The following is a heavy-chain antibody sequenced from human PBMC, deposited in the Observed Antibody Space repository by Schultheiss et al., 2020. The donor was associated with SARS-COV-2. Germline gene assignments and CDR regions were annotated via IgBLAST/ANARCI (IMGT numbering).Heavy chain of an antibody. D-gene: IGHD3-22*01. CDR3: ARDAVDSSGYYYYY. CDR2: IYYSGST. Sequence: SETLSLTCTVSGGSISSSSYYWGWIRQPPGKGLEWIGYIYYSGSTNYNPSLKSRVTISVDTSKNQFSLKLSSVTAADTAVYYCARDAVDSSGYYYYYWGQGTLVTVSS. J-gene: IGHJ4*02. V-gene: IGHV4-61*05. CDR1: GGSISSSSYY.